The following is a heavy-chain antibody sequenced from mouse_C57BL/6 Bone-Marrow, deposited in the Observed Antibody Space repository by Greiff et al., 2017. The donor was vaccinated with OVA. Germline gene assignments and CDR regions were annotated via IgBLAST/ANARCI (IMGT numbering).Heavy chain of an antibody. Sequence: VKLQQPGAELVKPGASVKLSCKASGFTFTSYWIQWVKQRPGQGLEWIGEIDPSDGYTNYNQKFKSKATVTVDTSSSTANMQLSRLTSEDSAVYYCAGREFAYWGQGTLVTVSA. V-gene: IGHV1-50*01. CDR2: IDPSDGYT. CDR3: AGREFAY. D-gene: IGHD6-1*01. CDR1: GFTFTSYW. J-gene: IGHJ3*01.